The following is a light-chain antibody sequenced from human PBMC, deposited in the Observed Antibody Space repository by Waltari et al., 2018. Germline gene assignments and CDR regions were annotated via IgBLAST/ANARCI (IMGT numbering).Light chain of an antibody. CDR2: KVS. Sequence: DVVMTQSPLSLPVTLGQPASISCRSSQSLVSSDGNTYFNWFQQGPGQSPRRLVYKVSNRDSGVPDRFSGSGSGTDFTLRISRVEAEDVGVYYCMQGTHWPWTFGQGTKVEIK. CDR1: QSLVSSDGNTY. V-gene: IGKV2-30*01. J-gene: IGKJ1*01. CDR3: MQGTHWPWT.